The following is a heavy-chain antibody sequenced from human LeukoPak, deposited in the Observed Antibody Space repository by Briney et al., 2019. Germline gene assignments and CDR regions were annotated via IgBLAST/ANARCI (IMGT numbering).Heavy chain of an antibody. CDR2: ISVSGGSI. CDR1: GFTFSSYW. Sequence: GGSLRLSCAASGFTFSSYWMSWVRQAPGKGLEWVSGISVSGGSIYYADSVTGRFTISRDNSKDTLYLQMNSLRVEDTALYYCAKEHSVLTMMRGLDSWGQGTLVTVSS. D-gene: IGHD3-22*01. V-gene: IGHV3-23*01. J-gene: IGHJ4*02. CDR3: AKEHSVLTMMRGLDS.